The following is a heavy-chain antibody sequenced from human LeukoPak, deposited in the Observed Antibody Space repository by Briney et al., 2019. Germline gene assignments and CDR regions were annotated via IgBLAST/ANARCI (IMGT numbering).Heavy chain of an antibody. CDR1: GGSINSGGHY. CDR3: ARGYYDILTGSYYYYGMDV. Sequence: SQTLSLTCTVSGGSINSGGHYWSWIRQHPGKGLEWIGYINYSGSTYYNPSLKSRVTISIDTSQNQFSLKLSSVTAADTAVYYCARGYYDILTGSYYYYGMDVWGQGTTVTVSS. D-gene: IGHD3-9*01. J-gene: IGHJ6*02. CDR2: INYSGST. V-gene: IGHV4-31*03.